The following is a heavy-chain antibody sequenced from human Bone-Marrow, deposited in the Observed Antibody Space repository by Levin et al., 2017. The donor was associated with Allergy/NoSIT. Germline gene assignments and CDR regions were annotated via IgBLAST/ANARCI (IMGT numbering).Heavy chain of an antibody. CDR3: ARGGRWVGSYEYYGLDV. J-gene: IGHJ6*02. CDR2: ISSSGRNI. Sequence: GGSLRLSCAASRFTFSIYEMKWVRQAPGKGLEWVSYISSSGRNIYYADSVKGRFTISRDNAKNSLYLQMNSLRAEDTAVYYCARGGRWVGSYEYYGLDVWGQGTTVTVSS. V-gene: IGHV3-48*03. CDR1: RFTFSIYE. D-gene: IGHD3-16*01.